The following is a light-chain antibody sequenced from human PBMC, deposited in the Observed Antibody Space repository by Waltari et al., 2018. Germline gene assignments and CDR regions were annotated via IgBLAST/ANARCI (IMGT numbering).Light chain of an antibody. Sequence: DVVMTQSPVSLPVTLGQPASISCRSSQSLVHSDGNTYLNWFHQRPGQSPSRLFYKVSNRDSVVPDRFGGSGSGTDFTLKISRVEAEDVGVYYCMQGTHWPPWTFGQGTKVEIK. V-gene: IGKV2-30*02. J-gene: IGKJ1*01. CDR3: MQGTHWPPWT. CDR1: QSLVHSDGNTY. CDR2: KVS.